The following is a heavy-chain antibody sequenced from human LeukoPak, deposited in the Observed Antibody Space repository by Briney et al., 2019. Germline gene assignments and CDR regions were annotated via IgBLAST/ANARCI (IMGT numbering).Heavy chain of an antibody. CDR3: AKDNLWRETYYDFWSGYFESWYSDY. J-gene: IGHJ4*02. CDR1: GFTFSTYA. V-gene: IGHV3-23*01. CDR2: IGGSGGST. Sequence: PGGSLRLSCAASGFTFSTYAMSWVRQAPGKGLEWVSAIGGSGGSTYYADSVKGRFTISRDNSKNTLYLQMNSLRAEDTAVYYCAKDNLWRETYYDFWSGYFESWYSDYWGQGTLVSVSS. D-gene: IGHD3-3*01.